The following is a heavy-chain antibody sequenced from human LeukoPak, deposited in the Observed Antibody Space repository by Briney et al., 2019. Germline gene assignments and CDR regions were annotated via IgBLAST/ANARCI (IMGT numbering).Heavy chain of an antibody. D-gene: IGHD2-8*01. V-gene: IGHV3-23*01. CDR1: GFTFSSYA. CDR3: AKDTSIGKYCTNGVCSPFDY. J-gene: IGHJ4*02. CDR2: ISDSGDYA. Sequence: AGGSPRLSCAASGFTFSSYAMSWVRQAPGKGLEWVSAISDSGDYAYYADSVKGRFTISRDNSKNTLYLQMNSLRAEDTAAYYCAKDTSIGKYCTNGVCSPFDYWGQGTLVTVSS.